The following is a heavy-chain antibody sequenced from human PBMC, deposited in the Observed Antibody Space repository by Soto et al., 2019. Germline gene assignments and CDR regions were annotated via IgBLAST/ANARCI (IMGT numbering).Heavy chain of an antibody. CDR2: ISSASSET. J-gene: IGHJ4*02. D-gene: IGHD3-22*01. CDR3: AKATMTLVVIRLDS. CDR1: GFTFSLVS. Sequence: GGSLRLSCEASGFTFSLVSMNWVRHVPGKGLEWVASISSASSETWYADSVKGRFIISRDNAQNSLFLQMNTLRPEDTAVYYCAKATMTLVVIRLDSWGQGTLVTVSS. V-gene: IGHV3-21*04.